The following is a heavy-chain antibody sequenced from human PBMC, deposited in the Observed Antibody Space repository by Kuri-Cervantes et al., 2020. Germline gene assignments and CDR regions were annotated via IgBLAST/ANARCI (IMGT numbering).Heavy chain of an antibody. CDR2: INSDGTNT. CDR3: ARDVGDSSGYYYAPGGY. V-gene: IGHV3-74*01. J-gene: IGHJ4*02. D-gene: IGHD3-22*01. Sequence: GGSLRPSCAASGFTFSSYWMHWVRQAPGKGLVWVSRINSDGTNTNYADSVKGRFTISRDNAKNTLYLQMNSLRAEDTAVYYCARDVGDSSGYYYAPGGYWGQGTLVTVSS. CDR1: GFTFSSYW.